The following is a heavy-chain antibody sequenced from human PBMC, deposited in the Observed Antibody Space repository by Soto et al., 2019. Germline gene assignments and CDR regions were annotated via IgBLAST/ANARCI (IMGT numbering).Heavy chain of an antibody. V-gene: IGHV1-2*04. CDR2: INPNSGGT. CDR3: ARDGYCSSTSCHHRGFLGNYYYYYMDV. Sequence: ASVKVSCKASGYTFTGYYMHWVRQAPGQGLGWMGWINPNSGGTNYAQKFQGWVTMTRDTSISTAYMELSRLRSDDTAVYYCARDGYCSSTSCHHRGFLGNYYYYYMDVWGKGTTVTVSS. J-gene: IGHJ6*03. CDR1: GYTFTGYY. D-gene: IGHD2-2*01.